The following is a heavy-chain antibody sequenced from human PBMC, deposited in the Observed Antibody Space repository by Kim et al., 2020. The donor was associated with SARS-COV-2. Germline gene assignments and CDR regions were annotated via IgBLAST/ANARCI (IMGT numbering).Heavy chain of an antibody. CDR3: ARGRGVSNY. Sequence: GSTYYNPSLKSRITILVDTSKNQFSLKLASVTAADTAVYYCARGRGVSNYWDQGTLVTVSS. CDR2: GST. D-gene: IGHD3-10*01. J-gene: IGHJ4*02. V-gene: IGHV4-34*01.